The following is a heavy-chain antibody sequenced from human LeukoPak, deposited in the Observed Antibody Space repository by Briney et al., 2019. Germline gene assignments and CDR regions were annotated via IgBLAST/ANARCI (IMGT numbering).Heavy chain of an antibody. V-gene: IGHV4-59*01. D-gene: IGHD6-13*01. Sequence: SETLSLTCTVSGGSLNSYYWSWIRQPPGKGLEWIGYIYYSGSTNYNPSLKSRVTISLDTSKNQFSLNLNSVTAADTAVYYCAKGTAVAEGDYWGQGTLVIVSS. CDR3: AKGTAVAEGDY. J-gene: IGHJ4*02. CDR1: GGSLNSYY. CDR2: IYYSGST.